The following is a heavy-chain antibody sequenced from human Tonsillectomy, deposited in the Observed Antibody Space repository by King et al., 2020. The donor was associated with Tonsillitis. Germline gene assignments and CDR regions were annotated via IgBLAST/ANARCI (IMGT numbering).Heavy chain of an antibody. Sequence: TLKESGPTLVKPTQTLTLTCTFSGFSLSTSGVGVGWIRQPPGKALEWLALIYWDDDKRYSPSLKSRLTITKDTSKNQVVLTMTNMDPVDTATYYCAHSLRSLRYFDWLLDYGMDVWGQGTTVTVSS. CDR2: IYWDDDK. CDR3: AHSLRSLRYFDWLLDYGMDV. D-gene: IGHD3-9*01. V-gene: IGHV2-5*02. J-gene: IGHJ6*02. CDR1: GFSLSTSGVG.